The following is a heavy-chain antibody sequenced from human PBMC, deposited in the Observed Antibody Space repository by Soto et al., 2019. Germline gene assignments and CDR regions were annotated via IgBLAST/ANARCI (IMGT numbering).Heavy chain of an antibody. CDR3: ARGPPMVRGVIITRPYYYIDV. CDR1: GFTFSSYS. Sequence: PGVSLRLSCAASGFTFSSYSMNWVRQAPGKGLEWVSYISSSSSTIYYADSVKGRFTISRDNAKNSLYLQMNSLRAEDTAVYYCARGPPMVRGVIITRPYYYIDVWGKGTPVTV. J-gene: IGHJ6*03. CDR2: ISSSSSTI. D-gene: IGHD3-10*01. V-gene: IGHV3-48*01.